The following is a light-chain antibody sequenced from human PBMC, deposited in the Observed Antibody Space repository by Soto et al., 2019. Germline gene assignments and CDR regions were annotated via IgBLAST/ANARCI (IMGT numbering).Light chain of an antibody. V-gene: IGKV3-20*01. CDR3: QRYGSSLTWT. Sequence: EIVLTQSPGTLSLSPGERVTLSCRASQSIANSYLAWYQQKPGQAPRHLIYGASSRPTGIPDRFSGSGSETDFTLTISRLEPEDFAVYYCQRYGSSLTWTFGQGTKVEIK. CDR2: GAS. CDR1: QSIANSY. J-gene: IGKJ1*01.